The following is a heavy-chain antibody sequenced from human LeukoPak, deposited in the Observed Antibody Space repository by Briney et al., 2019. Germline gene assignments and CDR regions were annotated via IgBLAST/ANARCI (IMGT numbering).Heavy chain of an antibody. CDR1: GGSISSSSYY. CDR3: TRPLGLSSTSFGRSGYYYYYMDV. Sequence: PSETLSLTCTVSGGSISSSSYYWGWIRQPPGKGLEWIGALYSAGGIYSRGTTYYTPSLKSRVTISVDTSKNQFSLNLSSVTAADTAVYYCTRPLGLSSTSFGRSGYYYYYMDVWGKGTPVTVSS. CDR2: IYSRGTT. V-gene: IGHV4-39*01. J-gene: IGHJ6*03. D-gene: IGHD2-2*01.